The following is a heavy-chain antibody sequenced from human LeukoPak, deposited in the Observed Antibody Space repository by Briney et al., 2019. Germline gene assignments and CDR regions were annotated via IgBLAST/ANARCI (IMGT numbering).Heavy chain of an antibody. CDR1: GGTFSSYA. Sequence: SVKVSCKASGGTFSSYAISWVRQAPGQGLEWMGGIIPIFGTANYAQKFQGRVTITADESTSTAYMELSSLRSEDTAVYYCARGYSSGWYSSWFDPWGQGTLVTVSS. D-gene: IGHD6-19*01. J-gene: IGHJ5*02. V-gene: IGHV1-69*01. CDR3: ARGYSSGWYSSWFDP. CDR2: IIPIFGTA.